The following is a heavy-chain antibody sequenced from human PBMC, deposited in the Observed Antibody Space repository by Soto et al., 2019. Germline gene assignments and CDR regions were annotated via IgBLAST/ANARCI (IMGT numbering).Heavy chain of an antibody. CDR1: GYTFTSYG. J-gene: IGHJ6*02. V-gene: IGHV1-18*04. Sequence: ASVKVSCKASGYTFTSYGISWVRQAPGQGLEWMGWISAYNGNTNYAQKLQGRVTMTTDTSTSTAYMELRSLRSDDTAVYYCASGGYSGYATTSYGVDVWGQGTTVTVSS. D-gene: IGHD5-12*01. CDR2: ISAYNGNT. CDR3: ASGGYSGYATTSYGVDV.